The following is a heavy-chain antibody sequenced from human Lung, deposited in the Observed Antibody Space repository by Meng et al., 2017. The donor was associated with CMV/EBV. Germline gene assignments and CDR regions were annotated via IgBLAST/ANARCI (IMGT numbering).Heavy chain of an antibody. CDR3: AHSRGHSYEYFDY. CDR2: IYWDDDK. D-gene: IGHD5-18*01. V-gene: IGHV2-5*02. J-gene: IGHJ4*02. CDR1: GFSLSTSGVS. Sequence: QITLKESGPTLVKHTQTLTLTCSFSGFSLSTSGVSVGWIRQPPGKALDWLALIYWDDDKRYSPSLKSRLTITKDTFKNQVVLTMTNMDPVDTATYYCAHSRGHSYEYFDYWGQGTLVTVSS.